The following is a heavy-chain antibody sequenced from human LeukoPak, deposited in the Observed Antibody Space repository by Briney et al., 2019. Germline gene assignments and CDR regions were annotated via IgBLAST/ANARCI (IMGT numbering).Heavy chain of an antibody. J-gene: IGHJ4*02. CDR2: MYYSGST. Sequence: SETLSLTCTVSGGSISSYYWSWIRQPPGKGLEWIGYMYYSGSTNYNPSLKNRVTISADTSKNQFSLKLSSVTAADTAVYYCASGNNYFGYWGQGTMVTVSS. CDR3: ASGNNYFGY. CDR1: GGSISSYY. V-gene: IGHV4-59*08. D-gene: IGHD1-26*01.